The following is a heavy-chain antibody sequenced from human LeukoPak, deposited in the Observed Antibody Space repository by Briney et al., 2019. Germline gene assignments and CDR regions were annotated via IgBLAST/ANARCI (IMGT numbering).Heavy chain of an antibody. CDR2: IYYSGST. J-gene: IGHJ3*02. CDR3: ARGGGIVGATKAFDI. CDR1: GGSISSSSYY. V-gene: IGHV4-61*01. Sequence: SETLSLTCTVSGGSISSSSYYWSWIRQPPGKGLEWIGYIYYSGSTNYNPSLKSRVTISVDTSKNQFSLKLSSVTAADTAVYYCARGGGIVGATKAFDIWGQGTMVTVSS. D-gene: IGHD1-26*01.